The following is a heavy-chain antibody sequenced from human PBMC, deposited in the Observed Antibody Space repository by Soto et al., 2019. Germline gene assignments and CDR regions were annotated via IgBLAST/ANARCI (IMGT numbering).Heavy chain of an antibody. V-gene: IGHV2-5*02. J-gene: IGHJ5*01. CDR3: AHKRDVSRGFKS. CDR1: GFSFSINGVA. CDR2: IYWDDDQ. Sequence: SGPTLVNPTQTLTLTCTFSGFSFSINGVAVGWIRQPPGQALEWLALIYWDDDQRYNPSLKNRLTITKDTSRNQVVLTMTNMEPVDTATYYCAHKRDVSRGFKSWGQGTVVTVSS.